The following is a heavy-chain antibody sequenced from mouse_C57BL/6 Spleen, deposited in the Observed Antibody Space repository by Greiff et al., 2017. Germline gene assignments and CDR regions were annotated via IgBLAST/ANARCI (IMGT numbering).Heavy chain of an antibody. CDR2: INPNNGGT. D-gene: IGHD2-3*01. V-gene: IGHV1-26*01. CDR3: ARRGLYDGYSSWFAY. Sequence: VQLQQSGPELVKPGASVKISCKASGYTFTDYYMNWVKQSHGKSLEWIGDINPNNGGTSYNQKFKGKATLTVDKSSSTAYMELRSLTSEASAVYYCARRGLYDGYSSWFAYWGQGTLVTVSA. CDR1: GYTFTDYY. J-gene: IGHJ3*01.